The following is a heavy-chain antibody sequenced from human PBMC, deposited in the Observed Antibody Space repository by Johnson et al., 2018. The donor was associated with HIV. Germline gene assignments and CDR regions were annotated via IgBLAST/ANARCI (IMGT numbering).Heavy chain of an antibody. CDR2: ISYDGSNK. Sequence: QVQLVESGGGVVQPGRSLRLSCAASGFTFSSYGMHWVRQAPGKGLEWVAVISYDGSNKYHADSVKGRFTISRDNSKNTLYLQMNSLRAEDTAVYYCAKAVGGYAFDIWGQGTMVTVSS. CDR3: AKAVGGYAFDI. CDR1: GFTFSSYG. V-gene: IGHV3-30*18. J-gene: IGHJ3*02. D-gene: IGHD1-26*01.